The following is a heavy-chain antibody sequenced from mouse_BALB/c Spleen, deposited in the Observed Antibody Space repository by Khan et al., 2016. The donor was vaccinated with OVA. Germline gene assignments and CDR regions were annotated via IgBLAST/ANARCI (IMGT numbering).Heavy chain of an antibody. Sequence: VQLKQSGPGLVAPSQSLSITCTVSGFSLTSYGVHWVRQPPGKGLEWLVVIWSDGSTNYYSVLKSRLSISKDNSKSHVFLKMHSLQTDDTAIYYWTRWFDGDSSRYAMDDWGQGTSVTVSS. CDR3: TRWFDGDSSRYAMDD. D-gene: IGHD2-13*01. J-gene: IGHJ4*01. CDR2: IWSDGST. CDR1: GFSLTSYG. V-gene: IGHV2-6*02.